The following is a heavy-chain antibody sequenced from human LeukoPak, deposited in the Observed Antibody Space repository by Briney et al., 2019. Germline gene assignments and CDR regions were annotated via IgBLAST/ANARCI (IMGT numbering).Heavy chain of an antibody. CDR3: ARARKELLWFGEQNNWFDP. CDR1: GFTFSSYS. V-gene: IGHV3-21*01. D-gene: IGHD3-10*01. J-gene: IGHJ5*02. CDR2: ISSSSSYI. Sequence: GGSLRLSCAASGFTFSSYSMNWVRQAPGKGLEWVSSISSSSSYIYYADSVKGRFTISRDNAKNSLYLQMNSLRAEDTAVYYCARARKELLWFGEQNNWFDPWGQGTLVTVSS.